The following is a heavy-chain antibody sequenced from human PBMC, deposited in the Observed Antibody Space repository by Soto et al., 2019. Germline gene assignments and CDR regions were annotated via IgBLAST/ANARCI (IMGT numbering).Heavy chain of an antibody. D-gene: IGHD6-13*01. J-gene: IGHJ6*02. CDR3: ARQNYSYTSSLGFYYGMDV. CDR1: GGTFSNYA. V-gene: IGHV1-69*06. Sequence: QVQLVQSGAEVKKPGSSVTVSCKASGGTFSNYAISWVQPAPGEGLEWMGGITLIFGTAKYALKFQGRDTITTDKSTTTAYMELSSLRSEDTAVYYCARQNYSYTSSLGFYYGMDVWGQGTTVTLSS. CDR2: ITLIFGTA.